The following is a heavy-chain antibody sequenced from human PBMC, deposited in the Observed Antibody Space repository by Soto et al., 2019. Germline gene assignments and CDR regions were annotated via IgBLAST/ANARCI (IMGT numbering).Heavy chain of an antibody. CDR3: AKRSPDILTGFASNYFDY. Sequence: GGSLRLSCAASGFTFSSYAMSWVRQAPGKGLEWVSAISGSGGSTYYADSVKGRFTISRDNSKNTLYLQMNSLRAEDTAVYYCAKRSPDILTGFASNYFDYWGQGTLVTVSS. D-gene: IGHD3-9*01. V-gene: IGHV3-23*01. J-gene: IGHJ4*02. CDR2: ISGSGGST. CDR1: GFTFSSYA.